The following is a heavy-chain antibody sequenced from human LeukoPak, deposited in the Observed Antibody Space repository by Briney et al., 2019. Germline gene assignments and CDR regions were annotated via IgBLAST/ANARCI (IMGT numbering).Heavy chain of an antibody. CDR2: ISGSGGST. CDR1: GFTFSSYA. CDR3: AKTPARDYYDSSGYYIN. V-gene: IGHV3-23*01. D-gene: IGHD3-22*01. Sequence: PGGSLRPSCAASGFTFSSYAMSWVRQAPGKGLEWVSAISGSGGSTYYADSVKGRFTISRDNSKNTLYLQMNSLRAEDTAVYYCAKTPARDYYDSSGYYINWGQGTLVTVSS. J-gene: IGHJ4*02.